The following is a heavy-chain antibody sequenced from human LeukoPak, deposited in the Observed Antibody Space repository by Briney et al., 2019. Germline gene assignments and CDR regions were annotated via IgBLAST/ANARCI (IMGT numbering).Heavy chain of an antibody. CDR1: GGTFSSYA. J-gene: IGHJ4*02. D-gene: IGHD3-22*01. CDR2: IIPIFGTA. Sequence: ASVKVSCKASGGTFSSYAISWVRQAPGQGLEWMGGIIPIFGTANYAQKFQGRVTITADESTSTAYMELSSLRSEDTAVYYCARDSGYYDSSGYYPYAYWGQGTLVTVSP. V-gene: IGHV1-69*13. CDR3: ARDSGYYDSSGYYPYAY.